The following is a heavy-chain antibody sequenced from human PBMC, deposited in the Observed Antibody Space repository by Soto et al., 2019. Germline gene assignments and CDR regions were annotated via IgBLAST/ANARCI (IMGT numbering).Heavy chain of an antibody. CDR3: ARLGSYGDYFAFDI. CDR1: GYTFTSYD. J-gene: IGHJ3*02. Sequence: ASVKVSCKASGYTFTSYDINWVRQATGQGLEWMGWMNPNSGNTGYAQKFQGRVTMTRNTSISTAYMELSSLRSEDTAVYYCARLGSYGDYFAFDIWGQGTMVTVSS. D-gene: IGHD4-17*01. V-gene: IGHV1-8*01. CDR2: MNPNSGNT.